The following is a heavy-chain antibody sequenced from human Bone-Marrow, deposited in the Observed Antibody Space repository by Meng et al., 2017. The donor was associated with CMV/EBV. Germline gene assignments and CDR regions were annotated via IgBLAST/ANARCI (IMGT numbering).Heavy chain of an antibody. CDR1: RYTFTSYD. V-gene: IGHV1-8*03. CDR2: MNPNSGNT. J-gene: IGHJ6*02. D-gene: IGHD3-3*01. Sequence: ASVKVSCKASRYTFTSYDINWVRQATGQGLEWMGWMNPNSGNTGYAQKFQGRVTITRNTSISTAYMELSSLRSEDTAVYYCARAGSHDFWSGYLSYYYYYGMDVWGQGTTVTVSS. CDR3: ARAGSHDFWSGYLSYYYYYGMDV.